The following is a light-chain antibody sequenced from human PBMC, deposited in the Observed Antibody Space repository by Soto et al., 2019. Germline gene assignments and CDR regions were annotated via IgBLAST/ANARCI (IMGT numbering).Light chain of an antibody. Sequence: EIVMTQSPVTLSASPGESATLSCRASQSVDNNVAWYQQKPGQAPRLLIVGSFARATGIPARFSGSGSGSEFTLTISGLQSEDFAVYYCQQYNDRPPITFGQGAHW. CDR1: QSVDNN. CDR2: GSF. CDR3: QQYNDRPPIT. V-gene: IGKV3-15*01. J-gene: IGKJ5*01.